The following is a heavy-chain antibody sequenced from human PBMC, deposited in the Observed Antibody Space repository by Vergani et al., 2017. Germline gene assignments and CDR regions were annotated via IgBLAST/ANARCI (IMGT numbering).Heavy chain of an antibody. CDR1: GGTFSSYA. CDR2: IIPIFGTA. D-gene: IGHD1-26*01. V-gene: IGHV1-69*06. J-gene: IGHJ6*03. CDR3: ARGSSYRSEGYYYYMDV. Sequence: QVQLVQSGAEVKKPGSSVKVSCKASGGTFSSYAISWVRQAPGQGLEWMGGIIPIFGTANYAQKFQGRVTITADKSTSTAYMELSSLRSEDTAVYYCARGSSYRSEGYYYYMDVWGKGTTVTVSS.